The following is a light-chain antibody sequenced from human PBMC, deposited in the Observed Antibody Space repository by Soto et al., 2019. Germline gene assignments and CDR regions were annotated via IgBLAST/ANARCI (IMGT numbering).Light chain of an antibody. J-gene: IGKJ5*01. CDR2: DVS. V-gene: IGKV3-11*01. Sequence: EIVLTQSPATLSLSPGERATLSCRASQSVSSYFAWYQQKPGQAPRLLIYDVSKRATGIPARFSGSGSGTDFTLTISSLEPEDFAFYYCQQRANWPPAITFGQGTRLDIK. CDR3: QQRANWPPAIT. CDR1: QSVSSY.